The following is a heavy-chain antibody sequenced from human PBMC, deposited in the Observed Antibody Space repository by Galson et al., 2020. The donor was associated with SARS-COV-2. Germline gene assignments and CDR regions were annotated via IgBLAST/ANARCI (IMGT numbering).Heavy chain of an antibody. CDR2: IGVAGDT. D-gene: IGHD3-3*01. Sequence: GESLKISCAASGFTFNNYDMHWVRQATGKGLEWVSTIGVAGDTFYPGSVKGRFTISRESAKNSLYLQMNSLSAGDTAVYYCARGAQYDFWSGYYTTDQYQGMDVWGQGTTVTVCS. V-gene: IGHV3-13*01. CDR3: ARGAQYDFWSGYYTTDQYQGMDV. J-gene: IGHJ6*02. CDR1: GFTFNNYD.